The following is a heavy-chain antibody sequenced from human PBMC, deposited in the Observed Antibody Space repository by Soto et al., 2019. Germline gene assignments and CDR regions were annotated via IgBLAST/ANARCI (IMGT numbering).Heavy chain of an antibody. CDR2: VYYTGNT. CDR1: GGSMRVGQW. CDR3: ARGIAKGTLGY. J-gene: IGHJ4*02. Sequence: SETLSLTCTVSGGSMRVGQWWSWVRQPPGKGLEWIGEVYYTGNTNYNPSLKSRVTISVDESKNQFSLKLNSVTAADTAVYYCARGIAKGTLGYWGQGILVTVSS. V-gene: IGHV4-4*02.